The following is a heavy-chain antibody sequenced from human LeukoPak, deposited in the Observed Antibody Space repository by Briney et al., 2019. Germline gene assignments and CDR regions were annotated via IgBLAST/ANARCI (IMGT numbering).Heavy chain of an antibody. D-gene: IGHD6-19*01. Sequence: ASVKVSCKASAYTFTGYYMHWVRQSPGQGLEWMGWINPDSGGTNYAQKFQGRVTMTRDTSISTAYMEVSRLRSDDTAVYYCAREGSGWYGNFDYWGQGTLVTVSS. CDR3: AREGSGWYGNFDY. J-gene: IGHJ4*02. V-gene: IGHV1-2*02. CDR1: AYTFTGYY. CDR2: INPDSGGT.